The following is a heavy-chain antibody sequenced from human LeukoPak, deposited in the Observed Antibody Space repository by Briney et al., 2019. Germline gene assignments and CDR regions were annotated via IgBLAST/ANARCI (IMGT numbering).Heavy chain of an antibody. D-gene: IGHD6-13*01. CDR3: AKDSSTWGNLAGHFDS. J-gene: IGHJ4*02. CDR1: GYSISSGYY. CDR2: IYHSGST. V-gene: IGHV4-38-2*02. Sequence: PSETLSLTCTVSGYSISSGYYWGWIWQPPGKGLEWIGSIYHSGSTYYNPSLKSRVTISVDTSKNQFSLKLSSVTAADTAVYYCAKDSSTWGNLAGHFDSWGQGTLVTVSS.